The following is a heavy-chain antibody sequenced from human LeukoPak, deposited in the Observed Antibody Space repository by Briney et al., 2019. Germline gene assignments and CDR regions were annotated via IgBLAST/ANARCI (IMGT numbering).Heavy chain of an antibody. CDR2: ISSSSTYI. CDR3: APYCSGNICYLFDY. Sequence: KPGGSLRLSCAASGFTFSSYSMNWVRQAPGKGLEWVSSISSSSTYIYYADSVKGRFTISRDNAKNSLYLQMNSLRAEDTAVYYCAPYCSGNICYLFDYWGQGTLVTVSS. CDR1: GFTFSSYS. V-gene: IGHV3-21*01. J-gene: IGHJ4*02. D-gene: IGHD2-15*01.